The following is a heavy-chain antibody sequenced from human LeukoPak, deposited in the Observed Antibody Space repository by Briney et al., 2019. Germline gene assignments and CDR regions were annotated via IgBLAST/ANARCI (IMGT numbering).Heavy chain of an antibody. CDR1: GFTFSSYG. V-gene: IGHV3-30*02. CDR3: ARFGPYLELGPFDY. J-gene: IGHJ4*02. CDR2: IRYDGSNK. D-gene: IGHD1-26*01. Sequence: PGGSLRLSCAASGFTFSSYGMHWVRQAPGKGLEWVPVIRYDGSNKYYADSVKGRFTISRDNSKNTLYLQMNSLRAEDTAVYYCARFGPYLELGPFDYWGQGTLVTVSS.